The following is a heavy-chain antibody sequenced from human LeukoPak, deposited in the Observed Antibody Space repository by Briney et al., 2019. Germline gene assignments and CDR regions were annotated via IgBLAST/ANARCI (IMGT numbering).Heavy chain of an antibody. CDR2: IKEDGSEK. Sequence: PGGSLRLSCAVSGLPFSGCWMRWVRQVPRRGLECVANIKEDGSEKYYVDSVKGRFTIPRDNAKNSLYLQMISLRAEDTAVYYCARDKGDYDTSGSLFVFGGQGTLVTVSS. D-gene: IGHD3-22*01. J-gene: IGHJ4*02. V-gene: IGHV3-7*03. CDR3: ARDKGDYDTSGSLFVF. CDR1: GLPFSGCW.